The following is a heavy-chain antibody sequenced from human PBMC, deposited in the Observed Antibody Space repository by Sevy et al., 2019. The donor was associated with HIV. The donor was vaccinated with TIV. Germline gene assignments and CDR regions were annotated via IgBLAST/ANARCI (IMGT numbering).Heavy chain of an antibody. CDR1: GYTFTGYY. D-gene: IGHD2-2*02. V-gene: IGHV1-2*02. Sequence: ASVKVSCKASGYTFTGYYMHWVRQAPGQGLEWMGWINPNSGGTNYAQKFQGRVTMTREPSISTAYMELSRLRSGDTVVYYCARERDCSSTSCYTCSGGSCYYYYYGMDVWGQGTTVTVSS. J-gene: IGHJ6*02. CDR3: ARERDCSSTSCYTCSGGSCYYYYYGMDV. CDR2: INPNSGGT.